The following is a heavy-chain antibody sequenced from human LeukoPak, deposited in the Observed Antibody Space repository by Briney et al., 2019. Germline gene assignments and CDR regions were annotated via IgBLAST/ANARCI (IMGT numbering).Heavy chain of an antibody. D-gene: IGHD1-26*01. CDR1: GGSINNSPYY. CDR2: MHYSGTT. CDR3: ARNDRGRPADY. J-gene: IGHJ4*02. V-gene: IGHV4-39*01. Sequence: PSETLSLTCNVSGGSINNSPYYWAWIRQPPGKGLEWIASMHYSGTTYHNPSLRGRVTISVDTSKNQFSLRLISVTAADTAVYYCARNDRGRPADYWGQGTLVTVSS.